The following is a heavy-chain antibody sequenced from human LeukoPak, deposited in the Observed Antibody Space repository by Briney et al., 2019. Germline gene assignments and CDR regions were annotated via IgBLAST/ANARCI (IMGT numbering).Heavy chain of an antibody. CDR2: IIPIFGTT. Sequence: SVKVSCKASGGTFSSYAISWVRQAPGQGLEWMGGIIPIFGTTNYAQKFQGRVTITTGESTSTAYMELSSLRSEDTAVYYCARGEAAPGVADYYYYMDVWGQGTLVTVSS. V-gene: IGHV1-69*05. CDR1: GGTFSSYA. CDR3: ARGEAAPGVADYYYYMDV. J-gene: IGHJ6*03. D-gene: IGHD6-6*01.